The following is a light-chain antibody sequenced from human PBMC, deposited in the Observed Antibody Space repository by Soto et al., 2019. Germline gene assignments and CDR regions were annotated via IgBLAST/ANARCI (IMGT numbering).Light chain of an antibody. J-gene: IGKJ4*01. CDR1: QSVSSY. CDR3: QQRSIPLT. CDR2: DAS. V-gene: IGKV3-11*01. Sequence: EIVLTQSPATLSLSPGERATLSCRASQSVSSYLAWYQQKPGQAPRLLIYDASNRATGIPARFSGSGSGTDFTLTISSLEPGDFAVYYCQQRSIPLTFGGGTKVEIK.